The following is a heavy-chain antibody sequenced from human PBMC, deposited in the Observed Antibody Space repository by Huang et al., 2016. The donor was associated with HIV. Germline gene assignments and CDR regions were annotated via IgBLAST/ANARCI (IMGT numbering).Heavy chain of an antibody. CDR1: GGSFSGYY. Sequence: QVQLRQWGAGLVKPSETLSLTCAVYGGSFSGYYWTWIRLYPVKGLEWIGEINHIRKTTYRTSLKSRVTISKDTAKNQFSLQLTSVSAADTGVYFCALEKAADSAWYGVYYFDYWGEGALVTVTS. CDR2: INHIRKT. D-gene: IGHD6-19*01. J-gene: IGHJ4*02. V-gene: IGHV4-34*01. CDR3: ALEKAADSAWYGVYYFDY.